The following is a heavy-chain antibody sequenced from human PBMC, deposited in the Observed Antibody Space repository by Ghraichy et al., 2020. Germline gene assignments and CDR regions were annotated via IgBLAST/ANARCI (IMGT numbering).Heavy chain of an antibody. D-gene: IGHD3-22*01. CDR3: ARDYYDSSGAYY. J-gene: IGHJ4*02. Sequence: ETLRLSCAASGFTFSTYSLNWVRQAPGKGLEWLSYISSSGSTIYYADSVKGRFTISRDNARNSLYLQMNSLRAEDTAVYYCARDYYDSSGAYYWGQGTLVTVSS. CDR1: GFTFSTYS. V-gene: IGHV3-48*01. CDR2: ISSSGSTI.